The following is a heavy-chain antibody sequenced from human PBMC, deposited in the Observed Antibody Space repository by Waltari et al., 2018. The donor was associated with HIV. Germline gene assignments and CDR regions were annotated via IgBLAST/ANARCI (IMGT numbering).Heavy chain of an antibody. D-gene: IGHD2-8*01. CDR3: AVRSPARRLNWFDP. CDR1: GLPFRRYW. V-gene: IGHV3-7*01. Sequence: VQLVESGGGLVQPGGSLRFPCAASGLPFRRYWKSWVRQAPGKGLGWVANIKKDGSEKYYVDSMKGRFTISRDNAKNSLYLQINSLRAEDTAVYYCAVRSPARRLNWFDPWGQGTLVIVSS. CDR2: IKKDGSEK. J-gene: IGHJ5*02.